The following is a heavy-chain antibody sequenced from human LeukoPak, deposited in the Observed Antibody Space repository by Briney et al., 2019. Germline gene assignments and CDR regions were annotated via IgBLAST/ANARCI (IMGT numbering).Heavy chain of an antibody. CDR2: INTNTGNP. CDR3: AKLGYCSGGSCYGFDY. D-gene: IGHD2-15*01. Sequence: ASVKVSCKASGGTFSSYAISWVRQAPGQGLEWMGWINTNTGNPTYAQGFTGRFVFSLDTSVSTAYLQISSLKAEDTAVYYCAKLGYCSGGSCYGFDYWGQGTLVTVSS. V-gene: IGHV7-4-1*02. J-gene: IGHJ4*02. CDR1: GGTFSSYA.